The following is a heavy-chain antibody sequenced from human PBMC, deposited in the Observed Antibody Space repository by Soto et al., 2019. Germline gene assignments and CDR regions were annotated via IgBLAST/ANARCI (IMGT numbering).Heavy chain of an antibody. Sequence: SETLSLTCFVSGYSITAGGYYWSWIRHHPGKGLEWIGSFYSSGSIIYNPSLRSRVPISGDTSSNQFSMSLTSVTAADTARYYCARMYSSGSGWFHTWGQGTLVTVSS. CDR3: ARMYSSGSGWFHT. D-gene: IGHD6-19*01. CDR1: GYSITAGGYY. V-gene: IGHV4-31*03. CDR2: FYSSGSI. J-gene: IGHJ5*02.